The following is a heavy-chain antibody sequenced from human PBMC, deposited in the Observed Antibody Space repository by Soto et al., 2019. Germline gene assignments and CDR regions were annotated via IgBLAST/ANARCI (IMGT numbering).Heavy chain of an antibody. V-gene: IGHV4-59*01. Sequence: SETLSLTCTVSGGSISSYYWSWIRQPPGKGLEWIGYIYYSGSTNYNPSLKSRVTISVDTSKNQFSLKLSSVTAADTAVYYCARGGGTAAGANWFDPWGQGTLVTVSS. J-gene: IGHJ5*02. CDR3: ARGGGTAAGANWFDP. CDR1: GGSISSYY. D-gene: IGHD6-13*01. CDR2: IYYSGST.